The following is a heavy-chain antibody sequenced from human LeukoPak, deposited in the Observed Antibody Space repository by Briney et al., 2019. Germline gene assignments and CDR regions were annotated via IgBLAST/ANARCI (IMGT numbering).Heavy chain of an antibody. Sequence: PSETLSLTCTVSGYSISSGYYWGWIRQPPGKGLEWIGSIYHSGSTYYNPSLKSRVTISVDTSENQFSLKLSSVTAADTAVYYCARGVAAAGMVDWGQGTLVTVSS. D-gene: IGHD6-13*01. CDR2: IYHSGST. CDR1: GYSISSGYY. J-gene: IGHJ4*02. V-gene: IGHV4-38-2*02. CDR3: ARGVAAAGMVD.